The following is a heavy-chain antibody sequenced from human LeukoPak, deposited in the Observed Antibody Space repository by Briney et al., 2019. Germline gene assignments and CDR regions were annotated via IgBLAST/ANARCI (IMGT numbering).Heavy chain of an antibody. D-gene: IGHD2-2*01. V-gene: IGHV4-34*01. CDR2: INHSGST. CDR3: ARVERPHIVVVPAAKCYFDY. Sequence: PSETLSLTCAVYGGSFSGYYWSWIRQPPGKGLEWIGEINHSGSTNYNPSLKSRVTISVDTSKNQFSLKLSSVTAADTAVYYCARVERPHIVVVPAAKCYFDYWGQGTLVTVSS. CDR1: GGSFSGYY. J-gene: IGHJ4*02.